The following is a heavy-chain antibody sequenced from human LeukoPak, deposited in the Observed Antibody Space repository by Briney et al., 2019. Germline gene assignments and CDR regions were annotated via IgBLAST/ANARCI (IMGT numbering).Heavy chain of an antibody. J-gene: IGHJ6*03. V-gene: IGHV3-73*01. Sequence: PGGSLRLSCAASGFTFSGSAMHWVRQASGKGLEGVGRIRSKANSYATAYAASVKGRFTISRDDSKNTAYLQMNSLKTEDTAVYYCTTRGYSYGSFYYYYYYMDVWGKGTTVTVSS. CDR2: IRSKANSYAT. CDR3: TTRGYSYGSFYYYYYYMDV. CDR1: GFTFSGSA. D-gene: IGHD5-18*01.